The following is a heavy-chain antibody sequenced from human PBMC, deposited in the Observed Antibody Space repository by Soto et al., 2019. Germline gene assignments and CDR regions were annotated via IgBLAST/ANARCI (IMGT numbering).Heavy chain of an antibody. CDR3: AREVEGYMVRGVIIEGDYYYYGMDV. V-gene: IGHV6-1*01. CDR2: TYYRSKWYN. Sequence: SPTLSLTCAISGDSVSSNSAAWNWIRQSPSRGLEWLGRTYYRSKWYNDYAVSVKSRITINPDTSKNQFSLQLNSVTPEDTAVYYCAREVEGYMVRGVIIEGDYYYYGMDVWGQGTTVTVSS. J-gene: IGHJ6*02. D-gene: IGHD3-10*01. CDR1: GDSVSSNSAA.